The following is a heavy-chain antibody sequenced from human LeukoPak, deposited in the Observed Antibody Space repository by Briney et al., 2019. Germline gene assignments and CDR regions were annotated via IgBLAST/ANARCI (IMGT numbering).Heavy chain of an antibody. V-gene: IGHV3-33*01. Sequence: GRSLRLSCAASGFTFSNYGMHWVRQAPGKGLEGVAIIWYDGSNKYYADSVKGRFTISRDNSKNPLYLQMNSLRAEDTAVYYCARDRDVYSSRWNRNFAYWGQGTLVTVSA. CDR3: ARDRDVYSSRWNRNFAY. J-gene: IGHJ4*02. CDR2: IWYDGSNK. CDR1: GFTFSNYG. D-gene: IGHD6-13*01.